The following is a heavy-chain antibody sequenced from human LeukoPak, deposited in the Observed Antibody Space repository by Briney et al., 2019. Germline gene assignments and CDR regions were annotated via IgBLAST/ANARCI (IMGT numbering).Heavy chain of an antibody. CDR3: AKALMVRGVRYCYYYMDV. CDR1: GFTFSSYG. CDR2: ISYDGSNK. Sequence: GGSLRPSCAASGFTFSSYGMHWVRQAPGKGLEWVAVISYDGSNKYYADSVKGRFTSSRDNSKNTLYLQMNSLRAEDTAVYYCAKALMVRGVRYCYYYMDVWGKGTTVTISS. J-gene: IGHJ6*03. D-gene: IGHD3-10*01. V-gene: IGHV3-30*18.